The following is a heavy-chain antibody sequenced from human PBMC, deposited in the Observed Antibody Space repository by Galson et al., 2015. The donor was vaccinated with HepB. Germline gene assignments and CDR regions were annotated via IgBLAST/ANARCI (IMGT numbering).Heavy chain of an antibody. J-gene: IGHJ4*02. Sequence: SLRLSCAASGFNVSAYAMHWVRQTPGKGLGWVAVVSSDENNIYYADSARGRFTISRDNSRDTLYLQMNSLRAEDTAVYYCARTFYFDYWGQGTLVTVSS. V-gene: IGHV3-30*04. CDR1: GFNVSAYA. CDR2: VSSDENNI. CDR3: ARTFYFDY.